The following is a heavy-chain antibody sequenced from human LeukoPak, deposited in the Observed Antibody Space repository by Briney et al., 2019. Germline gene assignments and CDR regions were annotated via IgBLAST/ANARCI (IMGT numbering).Heavy chain of an antibody. D-gene: IGHD4-11*01. CDR3: ARADDYSNFYYYYGMDV. V-gene: IGHV3-48*03. Sequence: AGGSLRLSCSASGFAFSSYEMNWVRQAPGKGLEWVSYISSSGPTIYYADSVKGRFTMSRDNAKNSLYLQMNSLRAEDTAVYYCARADDYSNFYYYYGMDVWGQGTTVTVPS. J-gene: IGHJ6*02. CDR1: GFAFSSYE. CDR2: ISSSGPTI.